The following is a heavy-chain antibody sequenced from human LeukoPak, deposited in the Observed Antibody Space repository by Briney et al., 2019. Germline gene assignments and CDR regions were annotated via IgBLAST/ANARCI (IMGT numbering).Heavy chain of an antibody. V-gene: IGHV4-59*01. CDR2: GHYSGSF. Sequence: SETLSLTCTVSGGSISSYYWSWIRQPPGKGLEWIGYGHYSGSFNYSPSLKSRAIISLDTSKNQFSLRLSSVTAADTAVYYCARFDYGDSAGRAGPLNFWGQGTLVTVSS. D-gene: IGHD4-17*01. J-gene: IGHJ4*02. CDR1: GGSISSYY. CDR3: ARFDYGDSAGRAGPLNF.